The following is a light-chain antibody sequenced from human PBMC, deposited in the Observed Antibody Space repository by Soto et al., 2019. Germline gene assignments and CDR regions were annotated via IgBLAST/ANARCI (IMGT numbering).Light chain of an antibody. CDR1: QSVSSSY. Sequence: EIVLTQSPGTLSLSPGERATLSCRASQSVSSSYLAWYQQKPGQAPRLLIYGASSRPTGIPDRFSGSGSGTDLTLTISRLEPEDLAVYYCQQYGSSPPYPFGQGTKLEIK. CDR3: QQYGSSPPYP. J-gene: IGKJ2*01. CDR2: GAS. V-gene: IGKV3-20*01.